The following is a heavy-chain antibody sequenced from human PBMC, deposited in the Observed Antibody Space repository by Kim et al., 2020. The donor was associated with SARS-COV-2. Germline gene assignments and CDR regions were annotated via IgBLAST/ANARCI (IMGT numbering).Heavy chain of an antibody. CDR3: AKDSLVGVYRNDKSYYY. Sequence: GGSLRLSCVGAGLKLGGYAMHWVRQAPGKGLEWVSSISRNGVNIGYADSVRGRFTISRDNAKNSLYLQMNRLRLEDTALYYCAKDSLVGVYRNDKSYYY. J-gene: IGHJ6*01. V-gene: IGHV3-9*01. CDR2: ISRNGVNI. D-gene: IGHD3-10*01. CDR1: GLKLGGYA.